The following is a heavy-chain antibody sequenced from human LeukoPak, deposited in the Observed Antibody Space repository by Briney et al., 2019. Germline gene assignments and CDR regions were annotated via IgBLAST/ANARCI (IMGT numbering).Heavy chain of an antibody. D-gene: IGHD6-19*01. V-gene: IGHV3-66*04. J-gene: IGHJ6*02. CDR1: GFTLSSNY. CDR2: IYSGGST. CDR3: AKPLGAVAGTPHYYYGMDV. Sequence: GGSLRLSCVASGFTLSSNYMNWVRQAPGKGLEWVSVIYSGGSTYYGDSVKGRFTISRDNSKNTLYLQMNSLRAEDTAVYYCAKPLGAVAGTPHYYYGMDVWGQGTTVTVSS.